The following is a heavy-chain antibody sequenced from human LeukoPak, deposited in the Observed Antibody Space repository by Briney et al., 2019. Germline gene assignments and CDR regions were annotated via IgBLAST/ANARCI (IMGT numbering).Heavy chain of an antibody. Sequence: GASVKVSCKASGYTFTNYYMHWVRQAPGQGLEWVGIINPSGGSTSYAQKVRGRVTMTRDTSTSTVYMELSSLRSEDTAMYYCARGESARRDIAVAGVSDYWGQGTLVTVSS. D-gene: IGHD6-19*01. V-gene: IGHV1-46*01. CDR3: ARGESARRDIAVAGVSDY. CDR2: INPSGGST. CDR1: GYTFTNYY. J-gene: IGHJ4*02.